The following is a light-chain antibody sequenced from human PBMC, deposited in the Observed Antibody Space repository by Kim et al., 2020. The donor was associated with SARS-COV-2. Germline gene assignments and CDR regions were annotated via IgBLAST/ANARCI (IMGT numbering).Light chain of an antibody. J-gene: IGKJ5*01. CDR3: QQVKSYPETT. V-gene: IGKV1-13*02. CDR1: QGISSA. Sequence: SVADRSTITSLDSQGISSAIALYQHTQGKAPKLVIYDSSTWQSRVPPRFSGSGSVTDFTLTISSLQHEDFATYYCQQVKSYPETTFGQGTRLEIK. CDR2: DSS.